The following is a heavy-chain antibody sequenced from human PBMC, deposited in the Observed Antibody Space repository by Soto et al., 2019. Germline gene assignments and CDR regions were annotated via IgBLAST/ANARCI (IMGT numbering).Heavy chain of an antibody. D-gene: IGHD6-6*01. CDR1: GFTFSSYA. CDR2: ISYDGSNK. Sequence: QVQLVESGGGVVQPGRSLSLSCAASGFTFSSYAMHWVRQAPGKGLEWVAVISYDGSNKYYADSVKGRFTISRDNSKNTLYLQMNSLRAEDTAVYYCARGGFGSSSYPLLDYWGQGTLVTVSS. J-gene: IGHJ4*02. V-gene: IGHV3-30-3*01. CDR3: ARGGFGSSSYPLLDY.